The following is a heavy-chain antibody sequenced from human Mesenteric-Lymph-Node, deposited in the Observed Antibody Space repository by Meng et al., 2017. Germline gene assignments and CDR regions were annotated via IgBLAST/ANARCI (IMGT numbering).Heavy chain of an antibody. CDR2: IKQDGSEK. V-gene: IGHV3-7*01. Sequence: GGSLRLSCAASGFTFSGHWMSWVRQAPGKGLEWVANIKQDGSEKYYVDSVKGRFTISRDNAKNSLYLKMNSLRAEDTAVYYCARLGGWELLPVDYWGQGTLVTVSS. CDR1: GFTFSGHW. CDR3: ARLGGWELLPVDY. J-gene: IGHJ4*02. D-gene: IGHD1-26*01.